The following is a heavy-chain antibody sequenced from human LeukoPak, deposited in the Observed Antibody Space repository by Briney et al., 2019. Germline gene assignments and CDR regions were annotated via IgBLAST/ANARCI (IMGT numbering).Heavy chain of an antibody. D-gene: IGHD1-26*01. CDR1: GYTFTIYA. CDR2: INAGNGNT. V-gene: IGHV1-3*01. CDR3: ARGSGSYNPKERHGFDY. J-gene: IGHJ4*02. Sequence: ASVKVSCKASGYTFTIYAMHWVRQAPGQRLEWMGWINAGNGNTKYSQKFQGRVTITRDTSASTAYMELSSLRSEDTAVYYCARGSGSYNPKERHGFDYWGQGTLVTVSS.